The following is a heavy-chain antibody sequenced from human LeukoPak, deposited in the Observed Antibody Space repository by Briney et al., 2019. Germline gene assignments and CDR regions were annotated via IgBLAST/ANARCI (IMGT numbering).Heavy chain of an antibody. D-gene: IGHD3-9*01. CDR3: ARDLTVLRYSPYGMDV. J-gene: IGHJ6*02. CDR1: GFTFSSYG. CDR2: MWYDGSNK. V-gene: IGHV3-33*01. Sequence: GGSLRLSCAASGFTFSSYGMHWVRQAPGKGLEWVAVMWYDGSNKYYADSVKGRFTISRDNSKNTLYLQMNSLRAEDTAVYYCARDLTVLRYSPYGMDVWGQGTTVTVSS.